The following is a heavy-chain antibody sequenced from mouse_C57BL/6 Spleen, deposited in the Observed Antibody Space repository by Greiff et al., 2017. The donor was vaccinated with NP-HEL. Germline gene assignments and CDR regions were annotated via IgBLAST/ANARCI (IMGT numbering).Heavy chain of an antibody. CDR2: IYPGSGST. CDR1: GYTFTSYW. D-gene: IGHD2-2*01. J-gene: IGHJ2*01. CDR3: ARRGGDDGYSFDY. Sequence: VQLQQPGAELVKPGASVKMSCKASGYTFTSYWITWVKQRPGQGLEWIGDIYPGSGSTNYNEKFKSKATLTVDTSSSTAYMQLSSLTSEDSAVYYCARRGGDDGYSFDYWGQGTTLTVSS. V-gene: IGHV1-55*01.